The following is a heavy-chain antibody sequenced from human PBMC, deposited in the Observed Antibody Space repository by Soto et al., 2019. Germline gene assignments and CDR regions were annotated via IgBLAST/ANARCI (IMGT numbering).Heavy chain of an antibody. CDR1: GFTFSSYA. V-gene: IGHV3-23*01. D-gene: IGHD2-15*01. CDR3: AKALPRPCYGPTSAYYYYGMDV. Sequence: PGGSLRLSCAASGFTFSSYAMSWVRQAPGKGLEWVSAISGSGGSTYYADSVKGRFTISRDNSKNTLYLQMNSLRAEDTAVYYCAKALPRPCYGPTSAYYYYGMDVWGQGTTVTVSS. J-gene: IGHJ6*02. CDR2: ISGSGGST.